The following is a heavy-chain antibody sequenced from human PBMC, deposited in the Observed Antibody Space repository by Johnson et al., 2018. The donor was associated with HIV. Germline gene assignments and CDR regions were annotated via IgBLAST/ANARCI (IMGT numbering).Heavy chain of an antibody. J-gene: IGHJ3*02. V-gene: IGHV3-30*03. CDR2: ISYDGSIQ. D-gene: IGHD3-9*01. Sequence: VQLVESGGDLVQPGGSLRLSCAASGLTFSSYAMHCVRQAPGKGLEWVAVISYDGSIQYYADSVKGRFTISRDNSKNTLYLQMNSLRAEDTAVYYCARAPYYDILTGYYPGALDIWGQGTMVTVS. CDR1: GLTFSSYA. CDR3: ARAPYYDILTGYYPGALDI.